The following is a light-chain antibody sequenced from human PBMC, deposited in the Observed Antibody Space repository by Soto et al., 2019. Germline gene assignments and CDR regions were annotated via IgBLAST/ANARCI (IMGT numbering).Light chain of an antibody. Sequence: DIPLTQSPSFLSASVGDRVTITCRASLGIKNYLAWYQQKPGKGPKLLIYGASTLQSGVPSRFSGSGSGTEFTLTITSLQPEDLATYYCQQYETFSGTFGPGTKVEI. J-gene: IGKJ1*01. CDR1: LGIKNY. V-gene: IGKV1-9*01. CDR3: QQYETFSGT. CDR2: GAS.